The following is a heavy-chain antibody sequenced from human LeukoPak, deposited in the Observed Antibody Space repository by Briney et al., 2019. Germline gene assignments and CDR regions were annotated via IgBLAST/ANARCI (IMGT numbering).Heavy chain of an antibody. CDR3: AKGPAEMGSLFDY. CDR2: IKQDGSEK. D-gene: IGHD1-26*01. CDR1: GFTFSSYW. V-gene: IGHV3-7*03. Sequence: GGSLRLSCAASGFTFSSYWMSWVRQAPGKGLEWVANIKQDGSEKYYVDSVKGRFTISRDNAKNSLYLQMNSLRTDDTALYYCAKGPAEMGSLFDYWGQGTLVTVSS. J-gene: IGHJ4*02.